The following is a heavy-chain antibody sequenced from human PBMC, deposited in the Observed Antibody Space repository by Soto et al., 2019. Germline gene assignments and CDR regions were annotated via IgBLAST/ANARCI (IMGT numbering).Heavy chain of an antibody. J-gene: IGHJ4*02. CDR1: GFTFSSHG. Sequence: GGSLRLSCAASGFTFSSHGMRWVRQAPGKGLEWVAVISGSGGSTYYADSVKGRFTISRDNSKNTLYLQMNSLRAEDTAVYYCAKARAKIAAVTDFDYWGQGTLVTVSS. V-gene: IGHV3-23*01. CDR2: ISGSGGST. D-gene: IGHD6-13*01. CDR3: AKARAKIAAVTDFDY.